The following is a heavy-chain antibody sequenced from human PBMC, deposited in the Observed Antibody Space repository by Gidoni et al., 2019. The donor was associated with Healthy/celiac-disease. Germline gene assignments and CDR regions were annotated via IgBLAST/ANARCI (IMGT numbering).Heavy chain of an antibody. CDR3: ARDYLAGGALRLPAPIAALKADAFDI. D-gene: IGHD6-6*01. CDR1: GFTFSSSG. V-gene: IGHV3-30*03. J-gene: IGHJ3*02. CDR2: NSYDGSNK. Sequence: QVQLVESGGGVVQPGRSLRLSRAASGFTFSSSGMTWVRQAPGKGLEWVAFNSYDGSNKYYADSVKGRFTISRDNSKNTLYLQMNSLRAEDTAVYYCARDYLAGGALRLPAPIAALKADAFDIWGQGTMVTVSS.